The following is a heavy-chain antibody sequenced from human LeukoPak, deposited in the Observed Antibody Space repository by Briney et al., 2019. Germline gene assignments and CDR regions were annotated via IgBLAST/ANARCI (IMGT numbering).Heavy chain of an antibody. J-gene: IGHJ4*02. D-gene: IGHD3-10*01. Sequence: SETLSLTCTVSGGSISSSSYYWGWIRQPPGKGLEWIGSIYYRRSAYYNPSLKSRGSISVDTSKNQFSLNLTSVTAADTAVYYCARHADSGFGELAFDYWGQGILVTVSS. CDR3: ARHADSGFGELAFDY. CDR1: GGSISSSSYY. V-gene: IGHV4-39*01. CDR2: IYYRRSA.